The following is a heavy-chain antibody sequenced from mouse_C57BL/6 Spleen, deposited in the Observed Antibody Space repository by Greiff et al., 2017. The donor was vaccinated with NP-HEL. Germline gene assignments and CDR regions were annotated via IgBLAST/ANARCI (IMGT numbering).Heavy chain of an antibody. Sequence: VQLQQPGAVLVKPGASVKMSCKASGYTFTSYWIPWVKQRPGQGLEWIGDIYPGSGSTNYNEKFKSKATLTVDTSSSTAYMQLSSLTSEDSSVYYCASDGSRGYWYFDVWGTGTTVTVSS. CDR2: IYPGSGST. V-gene: IGHV1-55*01. CDR1: GYTFTSYW. J-gene: IGHJ1*03. D-gene: IGHD1-1*01. CDR3: ASDGSRGYWYFDV.